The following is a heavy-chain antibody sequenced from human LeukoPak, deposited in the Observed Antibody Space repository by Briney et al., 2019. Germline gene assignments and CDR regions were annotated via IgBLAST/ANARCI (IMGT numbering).Heavy chain of an antibody. CDR2: ISYDGSNK. D-gene: IGHD6-19*01. CDR1: GFTFSSYS. V-gene: IGHV3-30*04. J-gene: IGHJ4*02. Sequence: GGSLRLSCAASGFTFSSYSMHWVRQAPGKGLEWVALISYDGSNKYYADSVKGRFTVSRDNSKNTFFLQINSLRTEDTAVYYCARAPESYGSGWYGLYWGQGALVTVSS. CDR3: ARAPESYGSGWYGLY.